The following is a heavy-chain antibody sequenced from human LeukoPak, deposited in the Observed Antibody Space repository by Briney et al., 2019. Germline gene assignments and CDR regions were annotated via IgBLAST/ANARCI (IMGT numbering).Heavy chain of an antibody. Sequence: GGSLRLSCAASAFTLSTYWMTWVRQAPGKGLEWVANIKQDGNEKYYVDSVKGRFTICRDNAKNSLYLQMNSLRATDTAVYDCARASGALQNTSFDPWGQGTLVTVSS. CDR1: AFTLSTYW. V-gene: IGHV3-7*01. J-gene: IGHJ5*02. CDR3: ARASGALQNTSFDP. D-gene: IGHD5-24*01. CDR2: IKQDGNEK.